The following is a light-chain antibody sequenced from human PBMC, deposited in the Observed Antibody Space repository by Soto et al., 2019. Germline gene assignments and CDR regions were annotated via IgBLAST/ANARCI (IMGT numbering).Light chain of an antibody. J-gene: IGKJ1*01. CDR1: QSISSW. CDR3: QQYNSYPWT. V-gene: IGKV1-5*03. CDR2: KAS. Sequence: DIQMTQSPSTLSASVGDRVTITCRASQSISSWLAWYQQKPGKAPKLLIYKASSLASGVPSRFSGSGSGTEFTLTISSLPPDDFATYYCQQYNSYPWTFGQGTKVEIK.